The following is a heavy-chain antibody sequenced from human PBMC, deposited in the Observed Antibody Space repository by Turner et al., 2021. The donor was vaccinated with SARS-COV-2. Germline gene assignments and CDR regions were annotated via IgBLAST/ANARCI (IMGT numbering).Heavy chain of an antibody. V-gene: IGHV3-30-3*01. CDR2: ISYDGSNK. Sequence: QVQLVESGGGVVHPGRSLRLSCSASGFTFSSYAMHWVRQAPGKGLEWVAVISYDGSNKYYADSVKGRFTISRDNSKNTLYLQMNSLRAEDTAVYYCARDLSTYDYFDYWGQGTLVTVSS. CDR1: GFTFSSYA. J-gene: IGHJ4*02. CDR3: ARDLSTYDYFDY. D-gene: IGHD2-21*01.